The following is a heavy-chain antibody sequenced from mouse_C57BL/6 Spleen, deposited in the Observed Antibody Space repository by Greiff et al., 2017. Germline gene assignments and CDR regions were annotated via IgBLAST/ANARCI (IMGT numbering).Heavy chain of an antibody. CDR1: GYTFTDYY. J-gene: IGHJ1*03. D-gene: IGHD1-1*01. CDR3: ARSTTEGNFDV. Sequence: EVQLQQSGPELVQPGASVKISCKASGYTFTDYYMNWVKQSHGKSLEWIGDINPNNGGTSYNQQFKGKATLTVDKSSSTAYMELRSLTSEDSAVYYCARSTTEGNFDVWGTGTTVTVSS. CDR2: INPNNGGT. V-gene: IGHV1-26*01.